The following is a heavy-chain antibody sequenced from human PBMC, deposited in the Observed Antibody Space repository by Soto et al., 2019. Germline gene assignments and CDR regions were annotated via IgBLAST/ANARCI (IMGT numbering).Heavy chain of an antibody. D-gene: IGHD3-3*01. CDR3: TTDIVGDFWSGYNDAFDI. J-gene: IGHJ3*02. Sequence: GGSLRLSCAASGFTFSNAWMSWVRQAPGKGLEWVGRIKSKTDGGTTDYAAPVKGRFTISRDDSKNTLYLQMNSLKTEDTAVYYCTTDIVGDFWSGYNDAFDIWGQGTMVTVSS. CDR1: GFTFSNAW. CDR2: IKSKTDGGTT. V-gene: IGHV3-15*01.